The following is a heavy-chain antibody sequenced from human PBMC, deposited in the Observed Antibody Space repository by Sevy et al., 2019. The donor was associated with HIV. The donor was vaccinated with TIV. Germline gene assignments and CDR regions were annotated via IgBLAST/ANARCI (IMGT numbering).Heavy chain of an antibody. V-gene: IGHV3-48*02. CDR1: GLTFSSDS. CDR3: ARDVDTPFVRSFDS. J-gene: IGHJ4*02. CDR2: ICSSSRTI. Sequence: GGSLRLSCVVSGLTFSSDSMNWVRQAPGKGLEWLAYICSSSRTIYYADSVEGRFTISRDNDKKSVFLQMNNLRDEDSATYYCARDVDTPFVRSFDSWGQGTLVTVSS. D-gene: IGHD5-18*01.